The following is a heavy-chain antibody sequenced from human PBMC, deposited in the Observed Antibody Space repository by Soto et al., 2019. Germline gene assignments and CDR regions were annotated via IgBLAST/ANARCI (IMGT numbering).Heavy chain of an antibody. CDR1: GFTFSSYA. D-gene: IGHD6-6*01. J-gene: IGHJ3*02. CDR3: AKDIAARRISFDI. V-gene: IGHV3-23*01. CDR2: ISGSGGST. Sequence: EVQLLESGGGLVQPGGSLRLSCAASGFTFSSYAMSWVRQAPGTGLEWVSAISGSGGSTYYADSVKGRFTSSRDNSKNTLYLQMNSLRDEDTAVYYGAKDIAARRISFDIWGQGTIFTVSS.